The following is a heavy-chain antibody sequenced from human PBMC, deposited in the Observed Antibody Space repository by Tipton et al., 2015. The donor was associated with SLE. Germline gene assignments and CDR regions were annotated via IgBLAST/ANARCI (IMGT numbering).Heavy chain of an antibody. CDR1: GGSINNYY. CDR3: ARDRHGFDI. J-gene: IGHJ3*02. V-gene: IGHV4-4*08. CDR2: IFSSGST. Sequence: TLSLTCTVSGGSINNYYWSWIRQPPGKGLEWIGYIFSSGSTAYHPSLKSRVTIFVDTSKHEFSLKLRSVTAADTAVYYCARDRHGFDIWGQGTMVTVSS.